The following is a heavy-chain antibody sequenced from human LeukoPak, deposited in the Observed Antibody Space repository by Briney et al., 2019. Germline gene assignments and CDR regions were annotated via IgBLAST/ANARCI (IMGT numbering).Heavy chain of an antibody. V-gene: IGHV4-34*01. CDR2: INHSGST. Sequence: PSETLSLTCAVYGGSFSGYYWSWIRQPPGKGLEWIGEINHSGSTNYNPSLKSRVTISVDTSKNQFSLKLSSVTAADTAVYYCACRHSNYGSGSFDYWGQGTLVTVSS. J-gene: IGHJ4*02. D-gene: IGHD3-10*01. CDR1: GGSFSGYY. CDR3: ACRHSNYGSGSFDY.